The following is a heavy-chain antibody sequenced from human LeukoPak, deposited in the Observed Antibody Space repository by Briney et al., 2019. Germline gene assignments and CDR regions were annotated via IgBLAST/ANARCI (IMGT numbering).Heavy chain of an antibody. CDR2: INGSGGST. D-gene: IGHD6-13*01. V-gene: IGHV3-23*01. CDR1: GFTFSSYA. Sequence: GGSLRLSCAASGFTFSSYAMSWVRQAPGKGLEWVSAINGSGGSTYYADSVKGRFTISRNNSKNTLYLQTNSLRAEDTAVYYCAKARIAAAGTLDYWGQGTLVTVSS. J-gene: IGHJ4*02. CDR3: AKARIAAAGTLDY.